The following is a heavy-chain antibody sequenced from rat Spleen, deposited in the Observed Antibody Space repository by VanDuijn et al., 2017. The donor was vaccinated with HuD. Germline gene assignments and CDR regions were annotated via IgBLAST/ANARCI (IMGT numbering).Heavy chain of an antibody. J-gene: IGHJ3*01. V-gene: IGHV5-31*01. CDR3: TTREGFAY. Sequence: EVQLVESGGGLVQPGRSLKLSCVASGFTFNNYWMTWIRQAPGKGLEWVASITYDGGSTFYRDSVKGRFTISRDNAKSTLYLQMDSLRSEDTATYYCTTREGFAYWGQGTLVTVSS. CDR1: GFTFNNYW. D-gene: IGHD3-7*01. CDR2: ITYDGGST.